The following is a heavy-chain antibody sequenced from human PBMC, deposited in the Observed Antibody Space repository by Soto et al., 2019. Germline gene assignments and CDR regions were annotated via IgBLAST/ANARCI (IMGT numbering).Heavy chain of an antibody. CDR1: GFTFSNAW. V-gene: IGHV3-15*07. CDR3: ARSYHTYYFDY. Sequence: EVQLVESGGGLVKPGGSLRLSCGGSGFTFSNAWMNWVRQAPGKGLEWVGRIKSKSDGGTTDYATPVKGRFTISRDDSKNMLYLQMNRLQAGDTAVYFCARSYHTYYFDYWGRGTLVAVSS. J-gene: IGHJ4*01. D-gene: IGHD1-26*01. CDR2: IKSKSDGGTT.